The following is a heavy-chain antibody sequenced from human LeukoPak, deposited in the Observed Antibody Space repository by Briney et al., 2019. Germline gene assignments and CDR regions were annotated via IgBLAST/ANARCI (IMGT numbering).Heavy chain of an antibody. CDR3: ARDPVNDAFDI. V-gene: IGHV4-31*03. Sequence: SQTLSLTCTVSGGSISSGDYYWSWIRQHPGKGLERIGYIYYSGSTYYNPSLKSRVTISVDTSKNQFSLKLSSVTAADTAVYYCARDPVNDAFDIWGQGTMVTVSS. CDR2: IYYSGST. J-gene: IGHJ3*02. CDR1: GGSISSGDYY.